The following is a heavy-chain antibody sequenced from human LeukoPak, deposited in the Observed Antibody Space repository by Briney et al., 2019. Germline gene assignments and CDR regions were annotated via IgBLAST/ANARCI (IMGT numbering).Heavy chain of an antibody. CDR3: VRGFRSDTSGRKFDC. D-gene: IGHD2-2*01. CDR2: MNPHSGNT. V-gene: IGHV1-8*01. J-gene: IGHJ4*02. Sequence: ASVKVSCKASGYTFTTYDINWVRQATGQGLEWMGWMNPHSGNTGFAQNFQGRVAMTRNTSIDTAYMELSSLRVEDTAVYYCVRGFRSDTSGRKFDCWGQGTLVTVSS. CDR1: GYTFTTYD.